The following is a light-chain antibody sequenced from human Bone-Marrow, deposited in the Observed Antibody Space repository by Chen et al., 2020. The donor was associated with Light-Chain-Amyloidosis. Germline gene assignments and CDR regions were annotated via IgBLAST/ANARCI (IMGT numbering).Light chain of an antibody. Sequence: SYVLTQPSPVSAAPGQTATIACGGNNIGSTSVHWYQQTPGQAPLLVVYDDSDRPSGIPERLSGSNSGNTATLTISRVEAGDEADYYCQVWDRSSDRPVFGGGTKLTVL. V-gene: IGLV3-21*02. CDR2: DDS. CDR3: QVWDRSSDRPV. CDR1: NIGSTS. J-gene: IGLJ3*02.